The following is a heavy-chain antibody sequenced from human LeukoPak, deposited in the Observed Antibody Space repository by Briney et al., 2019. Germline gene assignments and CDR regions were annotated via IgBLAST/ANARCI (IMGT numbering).Heavy chain of an antibody. J-gene: IGHJ3*02. CDR1: GGSISSYY. CDR3: AVDGTSPGTPDAFDI. Sequence: PSETLSLTCTVSGGSISSYYWSWIRQPAGKGLEWIGRIYTSGSTNYNPSLKSRVTMSVDTSKNQFSLKLSSVTAADTAVYYCAVDGTSPGTPDAFDIWGQGTMVTVSS. D-gene: IGHD2-2*01. V-gene: IGHV4-4*07. CDR2: IYTSGST.